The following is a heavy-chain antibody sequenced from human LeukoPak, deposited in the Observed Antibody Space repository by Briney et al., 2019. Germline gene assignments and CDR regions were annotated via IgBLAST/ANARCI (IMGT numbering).Heavy chain of an antibody. CDR1: GYTFTAYY. CDR3: ARDQASYYYDSSGYYYS. Sequence: ASVKVSCKASGYTFTAYYMHWVRQAPGQGLEWMGWISAYNGNTNYAQKLQGRVTMTTDTSTSTAYMELRSLRSDDTAVYYCARDQASYYYDSSGYYYSWGQGTLVTVSS. CDR2: ISAYNGNT. J-gene: IGHJ4*02. V-gene: IGHV1-18*04. D-gene: IGHD3-22*01.